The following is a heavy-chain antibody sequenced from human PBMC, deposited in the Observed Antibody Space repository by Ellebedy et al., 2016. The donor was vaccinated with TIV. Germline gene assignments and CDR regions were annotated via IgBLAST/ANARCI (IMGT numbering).Heavy chain of an antibody. CDR3: ARRVVGTENDVLDI. CDR2: ISYSGST. J-gene: IGHJ3*02. Sequence: MPSETLSLTCTVSGGSISHYYWSWIRQPPGKGLEWIGYISYSGSTNYNPSLKSRITISVDTSKRQFSLNLSSVTTADTAVYYCARRVVGTENDVLDIWGQGTMVTVSS. CDR1: GGSISHYY. V-gene: IGHV4-59*01. D-gene: IGHD2-15*01.